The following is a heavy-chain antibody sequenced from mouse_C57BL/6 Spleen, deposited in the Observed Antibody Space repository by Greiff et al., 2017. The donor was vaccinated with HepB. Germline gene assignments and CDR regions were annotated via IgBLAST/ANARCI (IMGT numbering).Heavy chain of an antibody. V-gene: IGHV2-6-1*01. CDR1: GFSLTSYG. J-gene: IGHJ4*01. CDR2: IWSDGST. D-gene: IGHD2-1*01. Sequence: QVQLKESGPGLVAPSQSLSITCTVSGFSLTSYGVHWVRQPPGKGLEWLVVIWSDGSTTYNSALKSRLSISKDNSKSQVFLKMNSLQTDDTAMYYCARHHGNYGGAMDYWGQGTSVTVSS. CDR3: ARHHGNYGGAMDY.